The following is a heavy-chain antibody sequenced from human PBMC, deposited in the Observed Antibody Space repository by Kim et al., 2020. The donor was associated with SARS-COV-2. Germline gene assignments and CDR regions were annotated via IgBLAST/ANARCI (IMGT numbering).Heavy chain of an antibody. CDR3: ARAGSGISAAGYYYYYGMDV. J-gene: IGHJ6*02. CDR2: TYYRSKWYN. Sequence: SQILSLTCAISGDSVSSNSAAWNWIRQSPSRGLEWLGRTYYRSKWYNDYAVSVKRRITINPDTSKNQFSLQLNSVTPEDTAVYYCARAGSGISAAGYYYYYGMDVWGQGTTVTVSS. V-gene: IGHV6-1*01. CDR1: GDSVSSNSAA. D-gene: IGHD6-13*01.